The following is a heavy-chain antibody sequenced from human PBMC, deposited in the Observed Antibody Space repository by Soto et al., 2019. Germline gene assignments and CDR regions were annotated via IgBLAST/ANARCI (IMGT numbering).Heavy chain of an antibody. CDR3: AKDLELLDYGDFPIDY. Sequence: GGSLRLSCAASGVTFSSYGMHWVRQAPGQGLEWVAVISYDGSNKYYADSVKGRFTISRDNSKNTLYLQMNSLRAEDTAVYYCAKDLELLDYGDFPIDYWGQGTLVTVSS. J-gene: IGHJ4*02. CDR2: ISYDGSNK. V-gene: IGHV3-30*18. D-gene: IGHD4-17*01. CDR1: GVTFSSYG.